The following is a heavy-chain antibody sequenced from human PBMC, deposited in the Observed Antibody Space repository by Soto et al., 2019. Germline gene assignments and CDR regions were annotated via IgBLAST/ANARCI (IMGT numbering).Heavy chain of an antibody. CDR3: ARNGYTYGMDV. D-gene: IGHD5-18*01. CDR1: VGSISSGGFY. CDR2: IYDSWST. V-gene: IGHV4-31*03. Sequence: TLSLTCTVSVGSISSGGFYWSWFRQLPGKGLEWIAYIYDSWSTYYNPSLKSRVTISMDTSSNQFSLDLRSVTAADTAVYYCARNGYTYGMDVWGQGTTVTVSS. J-gene: IGHJ6*02.